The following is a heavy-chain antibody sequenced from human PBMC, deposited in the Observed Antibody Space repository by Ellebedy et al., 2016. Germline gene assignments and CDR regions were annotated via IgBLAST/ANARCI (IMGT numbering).Heavy chain of an antibody. CDR2: INPSGGST. CDR3: ARAADYNYYYYYGMDV. Sequence: ASVKVSCKASGYTFTSYYMHWVRQAPGQGLEWMGIINPSGGSTSYAQKLQGRVTMTRDTSTSTVYMELSSLRSEDTAVYYCARAADYNYYYYYGMDVWGQGTTVTVSS. CDR1: GYTFTSYY. V-gene: IGHV1-46*04. J-gene: IGHJ6*02. D-gene: IGHD4-11*01.